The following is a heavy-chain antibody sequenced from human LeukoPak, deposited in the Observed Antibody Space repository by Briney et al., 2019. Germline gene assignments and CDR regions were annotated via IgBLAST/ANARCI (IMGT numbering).Heavy chain of an antibody. CDR1: GFTFSSYS. V-gene: IGHV3-21*01. CDR3: VRDKFSGSYYYFDY. Sequence: GGSLRLSCAASGFTFSSYSMNWVRQAPGKGLEWVSSISSSSSYIYYADSVKGRFTISRDNAKNSLYLQMNSLRAEDTAVYYCVRDKFSGSYYYFDYWGQGTLVTVSS. D-gene: IGHD1-26*01. CDR2: ISSSSSYI. J-gene: IGHJ4*02.